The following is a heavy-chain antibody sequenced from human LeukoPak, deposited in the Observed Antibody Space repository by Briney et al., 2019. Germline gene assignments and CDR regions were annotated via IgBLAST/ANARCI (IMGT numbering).Heavy chain of an antibody. Sequence: PSETLSLTCTVSGGSVTSGYYYWTWIRQYPGKGLEWIGYIHPCGITDYNPSLESRVTMSLDTSQNQFSLKLTSVTAADTAIYYCSRGQDAFKTGYWGQGTLVTVSS. CDR3: SRGQDAFKTGY. V-gene: IGHV4-31*03. J-gene: IGHJ4*02. CDR2: IHPCGIT. D-gene: IGHD5-24*01. CDR1: GGSVTSGYYY.